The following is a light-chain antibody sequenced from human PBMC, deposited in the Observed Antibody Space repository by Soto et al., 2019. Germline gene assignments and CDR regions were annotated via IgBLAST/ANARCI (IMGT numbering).Light chain of an antibody. CDR1: QGISSY. CDR2: AAS. V-gene: IGKV1-9*01. J-gene: IGKJ2*01. Sequence: DIQLTQSPSFLSASVGDRVTITCRASQGISSYLAWYQQKPGKAPKLLIYAASTLQSGVPSRFSGSGSGTEFNLTISSLQPEDFATYYCQQFKSYSYTFGQGTKLEIK. CDR3: QQFKSYSYT.